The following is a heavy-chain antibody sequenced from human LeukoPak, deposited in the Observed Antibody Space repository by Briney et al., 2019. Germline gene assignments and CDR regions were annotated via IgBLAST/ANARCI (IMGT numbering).Heavy chain of an antibody. V-gene: IGHV3-23*01. CDR2: ISGSGIST. CDR3: AKDSTFQAVTTYYSDY. Sequence: GGSLRLSCAASGFTFSSYAMSWVRQAPGKGLEWVSAISGSGISTHYADSVKGRFTISRDNSKNTLYLQMNSLRAEDTAVYYCAKDSTFQAVTTYYSDYWGQGTLVTVSS. D-gene: IGHD4-17*01. J-gene: IGHJ4*02. CDR1: GFTFSSYA.